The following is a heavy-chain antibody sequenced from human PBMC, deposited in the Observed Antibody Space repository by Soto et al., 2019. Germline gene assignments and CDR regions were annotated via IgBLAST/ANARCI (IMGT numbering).Heavy chain of an antibody. J-gene: IGHJ6*02. V-gene: IGHV3-53*01. CDR3: ARDSDCHSTSCFFPPHV. CDR1: GFSVDRAH. Sequence: GGSLRLSCTASGFSVDRAHMSWVRQAPGKGLEWISLMYREGGGGTFYAGSVKGRFTVSRDTSKNTLYLQLSSLRVEDTAVYYCARDSDCHSTSCFFPPHVWGQGTTVTVSS. D-gene: IGHD2-2*01. CDR2: MYREGGGGT.